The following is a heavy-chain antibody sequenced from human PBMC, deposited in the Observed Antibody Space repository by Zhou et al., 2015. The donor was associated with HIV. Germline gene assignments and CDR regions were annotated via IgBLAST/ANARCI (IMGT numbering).Heavy chain of an antibody. CDR1: GFTFHYYC. CDR2: INQGGSEQ. Sequence: EEQLVESGGGLVQPGGSLRLSCATSGFTFHYYCLTWVRQAPGKGLEWVANINQGGSEQYYLDSVKGRFTVSRDNAKNSLYLQMNSLRGEDTAVYYCARGCITETTWTDYWGQGTLVTVSS. V-gene: IGHV3-7*01. J-gene: IGHJ4*02. CDR3: ARGCITETTWTDY. D-gene: IGHD1-20*01.